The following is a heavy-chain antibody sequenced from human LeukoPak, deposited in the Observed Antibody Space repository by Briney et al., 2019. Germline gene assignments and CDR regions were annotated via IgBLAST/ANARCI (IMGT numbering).Heavy chain of an antibody. D-gene: IGHD2-15*01. CDR1: GYTFTSYY. V-gene: IGHV1-46*01. Sequence: ASVKVSCKASGYTFTSYYLHWVRQAPGQGLEWMGIINPSGGGTSYAQKFQGRVTMTRDTSTSTVYMELSSLSSEDTAVYYCARSRAATAYCSGGSCYAFDYWGQVTLATVSS. CDR2: INPSGGGT. J-gene: IGHJ4*02. CDR3: ARSRAATAYCSGGSCYAFDY.